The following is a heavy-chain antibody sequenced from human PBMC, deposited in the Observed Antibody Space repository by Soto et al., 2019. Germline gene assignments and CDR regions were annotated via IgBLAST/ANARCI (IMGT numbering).Heavy chain of an antibody. CDR2: IYHSGNT. CDR1: GGSISGYY. J-gene: IGHJ5*02. V-gene: IGHV4-30-2*01. CDR3: ARVPSP. Sequence: TLSLTCTVSGGSISGYYWSWIRQPPGKGLEWIGYIYHSGNTYYNPSLKSRVSISVDRSKNQFSLKLSSVTAADTAVYYCARVPSPWGQGTLVTVSS.